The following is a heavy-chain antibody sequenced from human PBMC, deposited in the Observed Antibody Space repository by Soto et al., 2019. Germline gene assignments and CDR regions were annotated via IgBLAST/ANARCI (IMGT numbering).Heavy chain of an antibody. CDR3: TGDNGVTSLDY. Sequence: QVQLVQSEGGVVQPGRSLRLSGGMSGISFRNSGMHWVRQAPGKGLDWLAMIWSDGSSKFSADSVQGRFTISRDNSMDTLYLQMTSLRPEDTAMYYITGDNGVTSLDYWCQGTLVTVSS. D-gene: IGHD2-2*01. J-gene: IGHJ4*02. CDR1: GISFRNSG. V-gene: IGHV3-33*01. CDR2: IWSDGSSK.